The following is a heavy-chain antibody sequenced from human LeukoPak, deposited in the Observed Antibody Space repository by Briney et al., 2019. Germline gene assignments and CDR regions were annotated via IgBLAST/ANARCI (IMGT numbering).Heavy chain of an antibody. J-gene: IGHJ4*02. Sequence: SETLSLTCTVSGGSISSYYWSWIRQPPGKGLVWIAYISDIGSINYNPSLKSRVTISLETSKNQFSLKLSSVTAADTAVYNCAGHHPRNTVDFWGQGTLVTVSS. V-gene: IGHV4-59*08. D-gene: IGHD2/OR15-2a*01. CDR3: AGHHPRNTVDF. CDR2: ISDIGSI. CDR1: GGSISSYY.